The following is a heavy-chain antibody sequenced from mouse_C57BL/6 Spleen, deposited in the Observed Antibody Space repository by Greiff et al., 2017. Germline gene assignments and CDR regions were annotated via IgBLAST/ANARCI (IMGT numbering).Heavy chain of an antibody. CDR2: IDPSDSYT. D-gene: IGHD2-2*01. J-gene: IGHJ2*01. CDR1: GYTFTSYW. V-gene: IGHV1-69*01. CDR3: ARIYYGYGTGFDY. Sequence: QVQLKQPGAELVMPGASVKLSCKASGYTFTSYWMHWVKQRPGQGLEWIGEIDPSDSYTNYNQKFKGKSTLTVDKSSSTAYMQLSSLTSEDSAVYYCARIYYGYGTGFDYWGQGTTLTVSS.